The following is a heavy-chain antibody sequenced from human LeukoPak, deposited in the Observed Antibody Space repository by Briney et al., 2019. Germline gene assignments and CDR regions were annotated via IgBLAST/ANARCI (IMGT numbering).Heavy chain of an antibody. CDR1: GGSISSYY. J-gene: IGHJ4*02. CDR3: ARDLYYYDSSGYYYRYFDY. CDR2: IYYSGST. D-gene: IGHD3-22*01. Sequence: SETLSLTCTVSGGSISSYYWSWIRQPPGKGLEWLGYIYYSGSTNYNPSLKSRVTISVDTSKNQFSLKLSSVAAADTAVYYCARDLYYYDSSGYYYRYFDYWGQGTLVTISS. V-gene: IGHV4-59*01.